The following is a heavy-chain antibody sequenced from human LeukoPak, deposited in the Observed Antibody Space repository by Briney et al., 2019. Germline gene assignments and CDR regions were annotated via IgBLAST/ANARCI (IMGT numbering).Heavy chain of an antibody. CDR2: IYENGGTT. CDR1: GFTFRNHA. D-gene: IGHD2-21*01. V-gene: IGHV3-23*01. J-gene: IGHJ4*02. CDR3: AKDFRIGYSAHFDY. Sequence: GGSLRLSCVGSGFTFRNHAMSWVRQAPEKGLEFVSGIYENGGTTYYADSVKGRFSISRDNSKNTLYLQMDSLRGEDTAVYYCAKDFRIGYSAHFDYCGQGALVSVSS.